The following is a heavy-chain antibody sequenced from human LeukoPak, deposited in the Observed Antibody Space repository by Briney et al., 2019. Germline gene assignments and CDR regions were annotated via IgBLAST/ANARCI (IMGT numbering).Heavy chain of an antibody. CDR1: GYTFTSYD. J-gene: IGHJ4*02. V-gene: IGHV1-8*01. CDR3: AVGYYGSGSYSY. Sequence: ASVKVSCKASGYTFTSYDINWVRQATGQGLEWMGWMNPNSGNTGYAQKFQGRVTMTRNTPISTAYMELSSLRSEDTAVYYCAVGYYGSGSYSYWGQGTLVTVSS. CDR2: MNPNSGNT. D-gene: IGHD3-10*01.